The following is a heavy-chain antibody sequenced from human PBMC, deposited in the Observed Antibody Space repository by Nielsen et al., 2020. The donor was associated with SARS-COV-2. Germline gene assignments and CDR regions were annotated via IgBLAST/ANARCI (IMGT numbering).Heavy chain of an antibody. D-gene: IGHD6-13*01. J-gene: IGHJ6*02. CDR3: ARLSGYSSSWAAHYYYYGMDV. V-gene: IGHV4-59*12. Sequence: VRQMPGKGLEWMGYIHYTGSTNYNPSLKSRVTISVDTSKNQFSLKLSSVTAADTAVYYCARLSGYSSSWAAHYYYYGMDVWGQGTTVTVSS. CDR2: IHYTGST.